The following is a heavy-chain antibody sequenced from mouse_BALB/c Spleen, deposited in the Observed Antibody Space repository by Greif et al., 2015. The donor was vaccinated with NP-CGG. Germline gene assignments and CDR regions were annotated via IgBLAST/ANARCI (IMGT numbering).Heavy chain of an antibody. CDR3: AKGNSYFDV. V-gene: IGHV14-3*02. CDR2: IDPANGNT. J-gene: IGHJ1*01. Sequence: VQLQQSGAGLVKPGASVKLSCTASGFNIKDTYMHWVKQRPEQGLEWIGRIDPANGNTKYDPKFQGKATITADTSSNTAYLQLSSLTSEDTAVYYCAKGNSYFDVWGAGTTVTVSS. CDR1: GFNIKDTY.